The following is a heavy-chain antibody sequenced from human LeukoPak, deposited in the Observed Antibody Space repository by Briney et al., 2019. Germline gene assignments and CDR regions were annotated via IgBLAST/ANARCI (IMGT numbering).Heavy chain of an antibody. D-gene: IGHD5-12*01. CDR1: GYTFTGYY. CDR3: ARDDGGGYDTDYCYYYGMDV. CDR2: INPNSGGT. V-gene: IGHV1-2*02. Sequence: ASVKVSCKASGYTFTGYYMHWVRQAPGQGLEWMGWINPNSGGTNYAQKFQGRVTMTRDTSISTAYMELSRLRSDDTAVYYCARDDGGGYDTDYCYYYGMDVWGQGTTVTVSS. J-gene: IGHJ6*02.